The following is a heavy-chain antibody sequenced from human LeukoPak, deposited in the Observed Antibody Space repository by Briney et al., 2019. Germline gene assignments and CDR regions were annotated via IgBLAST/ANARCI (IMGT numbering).Heavy chain of an antibody. CDR2: ISGSGGST. CDR1: GFIFVDYA. CDR3: AKKAVVVIINVAFDY. J-gene: IGHJ4*02. D-gene: IGHD3-22*01. V-gene: IGHV3-23*01. Sequence: GGSLRLSCAASGFIFVDYAMHWVRQAPGKGLEWVSGISGSGGSTYYADSVKGRFTISRDNSKNTLYLQMNSLRAEDTAVYYCAKKAVVVIINVAFDYWGQGTLVTVSS.